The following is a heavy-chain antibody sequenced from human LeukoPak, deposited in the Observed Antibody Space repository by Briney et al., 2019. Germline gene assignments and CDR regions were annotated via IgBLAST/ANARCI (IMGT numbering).Heavy chain of an antibody. CDR3: ARKKLNGVSYDY. CDR2: INPNSGGT. D-gene: IGHD2-8*01. J-gene: IGHJ4*02. CDR1: GYTFTAYY. V-gene: IGHV1-2*02. Sequence: ASVKVSCKASGYTFTAYYMHWVRQAPGQGLEWMGWINPNSGGTKYARKFQGRVTMTRDTSISTAYMELSRLSSADTAMYYCARKKLNGVSYDYWGQGTLVTVSS.